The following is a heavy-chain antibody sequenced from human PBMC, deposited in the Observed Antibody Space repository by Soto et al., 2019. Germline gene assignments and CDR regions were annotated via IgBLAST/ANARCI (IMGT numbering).Heavy chain of an antibody. CDR2: ISAYNGNT. V-gene: IGHV1-18*04. D-gene: IGHD5-12*01. CDR3: ARQNIVATFHDAFDI. CDR1: GYTFTGYY. Sequence: ASVKVSCKASGYTFTGYYIHWVRQAPGQGLEWMGWISAYNGNTNYAQKLQGRVTMTTDTSTSTAYMELRSLRSDDTAVYYCARQNIVATFHDAFDIWGQGTMVTVS. J-gene: IGHJ3*02.